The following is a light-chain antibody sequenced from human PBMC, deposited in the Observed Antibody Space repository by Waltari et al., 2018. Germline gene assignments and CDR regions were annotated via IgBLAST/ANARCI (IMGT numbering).Light chain of an antibody. Sequence: SYELTQPPSVSVSPGQTASITCSGDKLGDKYACWYQQKPGQSPVLVIYQDNKRRSGIPERFSGSNSGNTATLTISGTQAMDEADYYCQAWDSSTVLFGGGTKLTVL. CDR1: KLGDKY. V-gene: IGLV3-1*01. CDR3: QAWDSSTVL. J-gene: IGLJ2*01. CDR2: QDN.